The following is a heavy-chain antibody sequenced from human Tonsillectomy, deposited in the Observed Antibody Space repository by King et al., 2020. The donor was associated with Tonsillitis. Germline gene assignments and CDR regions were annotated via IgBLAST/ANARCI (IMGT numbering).Heavy chain of an antibody. CDR3: ARNHGKISVGDY. D-gene: IGHD1-14*01. J-gene: IGHJ4*02. CDR2: ISHDGGIT. V-gene: IGHV3-30*03. Sequence: QLVQSGGGVVQPGRSLRLSCTGSGFTFSDYAIHWVRQAPGKGLEWVGVISHDGGITSYADSMEGRFTISRDNSESTVFLQVSSLRVEDTAVSYCARNHGKISVGDYWGQGTLAIVSS. CDR1: GFTFSDYA.